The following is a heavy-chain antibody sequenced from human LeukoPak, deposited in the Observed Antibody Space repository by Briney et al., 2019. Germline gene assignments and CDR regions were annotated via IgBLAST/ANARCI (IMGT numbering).Heavy chain of an antibody. V-gene: IGHV3-33*08. CDR1: GFTFSSYG. CDR3: ARDALNYDFWSGYYVHGMDV. CDR2: IWYDGSNK. Sequence: GGSLRLSCAASGFTFSSYGMHWVRQAPGKGLEWVAVIWYDGSNKYYADSVKGRFTISRDNSKNTLYLQMNSLRAEDTAVYYCARDALNYDFWSGYYVHGMDVWGQGTTVTVSS. J-gene: IGHJ6*02. D-gene: IGHD3-3*01.